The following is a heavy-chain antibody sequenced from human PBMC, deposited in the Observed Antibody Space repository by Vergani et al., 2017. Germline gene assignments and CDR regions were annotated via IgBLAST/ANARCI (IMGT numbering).Heavy chain of an antibody. V-gene: IGHV3-11*04. CDR3: AKKTGKYRTRHYYAMDV. CDR2: ISPGASTV. J-gene: IGHJ6*01. Sequence: LAESGGGSVKPGGSLRLFCAASGFKFSDHYMSWIRQAPGKGLEWVSHISPGASTVSYTDSVTGRFTVSRDNDNNSLTLDMTTLRVEDTDVYYCAKKTGKYRTRHYYAMDVRRQGTTVTF. CDR1: GFKFSDHY. D-gene: IGHD3-9*01.